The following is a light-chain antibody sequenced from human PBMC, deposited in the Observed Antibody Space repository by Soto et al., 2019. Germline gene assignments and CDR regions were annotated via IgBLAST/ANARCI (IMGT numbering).Light chain of an antibody. CDR1: SSDVGDYNY. J-gene: IGLJ2*01. Sequence: QSALTQPRSVSGSPGQSVTLSCTGTSSDVGDYNYVSWYQQYPGKAPTLAIYDVSKRPSEIPDRFCGSKSGNTASLTISGLQAEDEADYYSCSCAGSYTLGGLGGGTQLTVL. CDR3: CSCAGSYTLGG. CDR2: DVS. V-gene: IGLV2-11*01.